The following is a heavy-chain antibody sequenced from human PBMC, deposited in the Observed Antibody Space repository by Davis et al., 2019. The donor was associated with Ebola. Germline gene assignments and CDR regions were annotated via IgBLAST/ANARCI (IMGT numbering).Heavy chain of an antibody. CDR1: GFTFSSYA. J-gene: IGHJ4*02. CDR3: AKDGRFLEWLLFDY. D-gene: IGHD3-3*01. Sequence: GSLKISCAASGFTFSSYAMSWVRQAPGKGLEWVSAISGSGGSTYYADSVKGRFTISRDNSKTTLYLQMNSLRAEDTAVYYCAKDGRFLEWLLFDYWGQGTLVTVSS. CDR2: ISGSGGST. V-gene: IGHV3-23*01.